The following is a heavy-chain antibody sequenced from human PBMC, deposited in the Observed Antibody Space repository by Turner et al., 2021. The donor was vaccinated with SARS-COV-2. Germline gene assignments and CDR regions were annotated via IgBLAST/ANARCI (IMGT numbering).Heavy chain of an antibody. CDR1: GYTFTNYD. Sequence: QVQLVQSGAEVKKPGASVKVSCKASGYTFTNYDINWVRQATGQGLEWMGWMNPNSGNTGYAQNFPGRVTMTRDTSISTAYMELSSLRSEDTAVYYCARLHGHCTSTSCYWDYYFGMDVWGQGTTVTVSS. J-gene: IGHJ6*02. V-gene: IGHV1-8*01. D-gene: IGHD2-2*01. CDR3: ARLHGHCTSTSCYWDYYFGMDV. CDR2: MNPNSGNT.